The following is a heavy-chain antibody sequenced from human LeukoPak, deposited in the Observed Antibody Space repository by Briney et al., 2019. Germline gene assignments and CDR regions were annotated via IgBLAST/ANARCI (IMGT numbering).Heavy chain of an antibody. CDR2: FDPEYGEK. V-gene: IGHV1-24*01. D-gene: IGHD3-16*01. CDR1: GDTLSQLT. Sequence: ASVKVSCKISGDTLSQLTMHWVRQAPGEGLEKMGRFDPEYGEKVFAQTFQGRVTMTGDTSTNTAYMELSSLRSEDTAVYYCATGIMIPAGFDYWGQGTLVTVSS. J-gene: IGHJ4*02. CDR3: ATGIMIPAGFDY.